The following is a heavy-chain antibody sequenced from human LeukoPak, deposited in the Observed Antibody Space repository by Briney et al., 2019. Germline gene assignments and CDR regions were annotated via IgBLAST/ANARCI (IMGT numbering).Heavy chain of an antibody. J-gene: IGHJ4*02. CDR1: GGSFSGYY. CDR3: ARGLTEPSTDHTKYSSLQFDY. CDR2: TNHSGST. V-gene: IGHV4-34*01. D-gene: IGHD4-11*01. Sequence: PSETLSLTCAVYGGSFSGYYWSWIRQPPGKGLEWIGETNHSGSTNYNPSLKSRVAISVDTSKNQFSLKLSSVTAADTAVYYCARGLTEPSTDHTKYSSLQFDYWGQGTLVTVSS.